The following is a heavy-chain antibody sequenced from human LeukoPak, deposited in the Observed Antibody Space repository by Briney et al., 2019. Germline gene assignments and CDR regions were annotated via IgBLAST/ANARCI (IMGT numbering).Heavy chain of an antibody. D-gene: IGHD3-22*01. V-gene: IGHV5-51*01. J-gene: IGHJ4*02. CDR3: ARLHYDSSGYHDY. CDR1: GYTFTNYW. CDR2: IYPGDSDT. Sequence: GESLKISCKGSGYTFTNYWIGWVRQMPGKGLEWMGIIYPGDSDTTYSPSFQGQVTISADKSISTAYLQWSSLKASDTAMYYCARLHYDSSGYHDYWGQGTLVTVSS.